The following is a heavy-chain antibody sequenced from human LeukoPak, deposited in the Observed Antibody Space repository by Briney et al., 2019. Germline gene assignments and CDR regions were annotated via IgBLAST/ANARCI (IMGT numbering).Heavy chain of an antibody. V-gene: IGHV3-33*06. CDR2: LWKDGSNN. D-gene: IGHD3-9*01. J-gene: IGHJ3*02. CDR3: AKEYEIFVGAFDI. Sequence: GGSLRLSCVASGFTFRNYGMHWVRQAPGKGLEWVAVLWKDGSNNFYADSVRGRFRFSRDNSKDMLYLQMNSLRAEDTAVYYCAKEYEIFVGAFDIWGQGTMVTVSS. CDR1: GFTFRNYG.